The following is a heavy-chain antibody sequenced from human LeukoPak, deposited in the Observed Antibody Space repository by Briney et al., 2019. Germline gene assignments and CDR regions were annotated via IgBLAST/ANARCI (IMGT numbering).Heavy chain of an antibody. CDR2: TSYDGNNQ. V-gene: IGHV3-30*04. J-gene: IGHJ4*02. CDR1: GFTFSNSV. CDR3: ARSPNYYYFDS. Sequence: PGRSLRLSCSTAGFTFSNSVIHWVRQAPGKGLEWVAVTSYDGNNQYYADSVKGRCTISRDDSKNTEYLQMNSLRPDDTAVYYCARSPNYYYFDSWGKGTLVTVSS. D-gene: IGHD5-24*01.